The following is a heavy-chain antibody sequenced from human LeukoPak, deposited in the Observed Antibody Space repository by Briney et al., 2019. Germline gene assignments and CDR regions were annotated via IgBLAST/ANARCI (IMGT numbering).Heavy chain of an antibody. V-gene: IGHV4-39*07. J-gene: IGHJ6*03. CDR3: ARGRGYYGSGSYYSYYYMDV. CDR2: IYYSGST. Sequence: PSETLSLTCTVSGGSISSSSYYWGWIRQPPGKGLEWIGSIYYSGSTYYNPSLKSRVTISVDTSKNQFSLKLSSVTAADTAVYYCARGRGYYGSGSYYSYYYMDVWGKGTTVTVSS. D-gene: IGHD3-10*01. CDR1: GGSISSSSYY.